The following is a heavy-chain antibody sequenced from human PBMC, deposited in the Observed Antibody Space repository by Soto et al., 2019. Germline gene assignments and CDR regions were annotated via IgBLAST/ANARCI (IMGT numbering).Heavy chain of an antibody. J-gene: IGHJ4*02. CDR1: GFTFSSYG. CDR2: ISYDGSNK. Sequence: HPGGSLRLSCAASGFTFSSYGMHWVRQAPGKGLEWVAVISYDGSNKYYADSVKGRFTISRDNSKNTLYLQMNSLRAEDTAVYYCIPRAYSSSSLPPDYWGQGTLVTVSS. D-gene: IGHD6-6*01. CDR3: IPRAYSSSSLPPDY. V-gene: IGHV3-30*03.